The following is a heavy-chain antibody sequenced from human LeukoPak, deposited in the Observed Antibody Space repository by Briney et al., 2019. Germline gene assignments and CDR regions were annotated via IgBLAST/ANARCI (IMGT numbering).Heavy chain of an antibody. CDR2: IYNSGST. CDR3: AKRRCTNCNPFYFDY. CDR1: GGSISSDY. V-gene: IGHV4-59*01. Sequence: SETLSLTCTVSGGSISSDYWTWIRQPPGKGLEWIGYIYNSGSTNYNPSLKSRVTISLDTSKNQSSLKLSSVTAADTAVYYCAKRRCTNCNPFYFDYWGQGALATVSS. D-gene: IGHD2-2*01. J-gene: IGHJ4*02.